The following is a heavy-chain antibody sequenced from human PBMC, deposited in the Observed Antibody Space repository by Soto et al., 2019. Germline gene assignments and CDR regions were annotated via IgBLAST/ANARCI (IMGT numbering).Heavy chain of an antibody. J-gene: IGHJ4*02. CDR3: ARGSTTEKVDS. CDR1: GGSISSSSYY. V-gene: IGHV4-30-2*05. Sequence: SETLSLTCAVSGGSISSSSYYWGWIRQPPGKGLEWIGYIYHSGSTYYNPSLKSRVTISVDRTMNQFSLALTSVTAADTAMYYCARGSTTEKVDSWGQGILVTVSS. CDR2: IYHSGST.